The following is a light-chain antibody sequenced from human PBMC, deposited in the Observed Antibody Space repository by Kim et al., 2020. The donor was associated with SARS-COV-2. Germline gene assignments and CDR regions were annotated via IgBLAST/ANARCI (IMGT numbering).Light chain of an antibody. J-gene: IGLJ2*01. Sequence: VALGQTVRITCEGDSLRTYYATWYQKKPRQPPKVVIYGKDHRPAGVPDRFSGSSAGNTAYLTTTGTQAGEDADYYSNSRNSNDHVVFGGGTQLTVL. CDR1: SLRTYY. V-gene: IGLV3-19*01. CDR3: NSRNSNDHVV. CDR2: GKD.